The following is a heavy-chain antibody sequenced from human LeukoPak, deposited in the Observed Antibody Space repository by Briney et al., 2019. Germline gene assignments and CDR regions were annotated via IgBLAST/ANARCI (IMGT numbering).Heavy chain of an antibody. CDR1: GYTFTGYY. CDR2: INPKSGGT. D-gene: IGHD3-10*01. Sequence: ASVKASCKASGYTFTGYYIHWVRQAPGQGLEWMGWINPKSGGTDFAQKFQGRVTMTRDTSISTAYMELSRLRSDDTAVYYCARGGHYYASGSYLAYWGQGTLVTVSS. V-gene: IGHV1-2*02. J-gene: IGHJ4*02. CDR3: ARGGHYYASGSYLAY.